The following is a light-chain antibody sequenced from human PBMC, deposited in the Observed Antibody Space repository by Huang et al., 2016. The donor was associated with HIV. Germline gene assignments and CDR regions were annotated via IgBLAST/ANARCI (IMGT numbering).Light chain of an antibody. Sequence: IQLTQSPSSLSASVGDRVTINCRANQAIGTYLAWYQQKPGKAPELLLNSSSTLRSGVPSRFSGGGSGTDFTLTITSLQPEDFASYSCQHLYTFGGGTKVEIK. CDR1: QAIGTY. CDR2: SSS. J-gene: IGKJ4*01. V-gene: IGKV1-9*01. CDR3: QHLYT.